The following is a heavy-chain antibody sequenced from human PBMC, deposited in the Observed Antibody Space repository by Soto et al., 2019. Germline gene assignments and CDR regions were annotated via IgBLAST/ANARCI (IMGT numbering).Heavy chain of an antibody. CDR1: GFSLSTTGVG. Sequence: QITLKESGPTLVKPTQTLTLTCTFSGFSLSTTGVGVGWFRQPPGKALEWLALIYWDGDKRYSPSLKSRLTITKDNSKNQVVFTMTNMDPVDTATYYCTHRDRYGDYVGYFDYWGQGTLVTVSS. D-gene: IGHD4-17*01. V-gene: IGHV2-5*02. J-gene: IGHJ4*02. CDR2: IYWDGDK. CDR3: THRDRYGDYVGYFDY.